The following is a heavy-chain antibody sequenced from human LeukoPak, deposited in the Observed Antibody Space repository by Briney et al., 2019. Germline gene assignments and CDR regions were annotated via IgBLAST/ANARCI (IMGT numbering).Heavy chain of an antibody. CDR3: AKELGGPRYYDY. V-gene: IGHV3-23*01. CDR2: ISGSGGNT. J-gene: IGHJ4*02. D-gene: IGHD4-23*01. Sequence: GGSLRLSCAASGFTFSGYAMSWVRQAPGKGLEWVSVISGSGGNTYYADSVKGRFTISRDNSKNTLYLQMNSLRAEDTAVFYCAKELGGPRYYDYWGQGTLVTVSS. CDR1: GFTFSGYA.